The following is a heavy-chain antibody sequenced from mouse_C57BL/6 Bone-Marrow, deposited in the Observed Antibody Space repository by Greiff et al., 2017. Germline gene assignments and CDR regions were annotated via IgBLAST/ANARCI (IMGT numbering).Heavy chain of an antibody. CDR1: GYTFTSYW. V-gene: IGHV1-69*01. CDR2: IDPSDSYT. J-gene: IGHJ3*01. CDR3: ARSDYSNWPWFAY. D-gene: IGHD2-5*01. Sequence: QVQLQQSGAELVMPGASVKLSCKASGYTFTSYWMHWVKQRPGQGLEWIGEIDPSDSYTNYNQKFKGKSTLTVDKSSSTAYMQLSSLTSEDSAVYYCARSDYSNWPWFAYWGQGTLVTVSA.